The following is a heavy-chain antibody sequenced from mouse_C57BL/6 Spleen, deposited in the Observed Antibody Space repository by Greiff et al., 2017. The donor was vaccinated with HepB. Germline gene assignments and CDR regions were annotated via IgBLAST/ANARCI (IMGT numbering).Heavy chain of an antibody. Sequence: EVMLVESEGGLVQPGSSMKLSCTASGFTFSDYYMAWVRQVPEKGLEWVANINYDGSSTYYLDSLKSRFIISRDNAKNILYLQMSSLKSEETATYYCARGGGWYFDVWGTGTTVTVSS. J-gene: IGHJ1*03. D-gene: IGHD1-1*02. CDR3: ARGGGWYFDV. CDR2: INYDGSST. CDR1: GFTFSDYY. V-gene: IGHV5-16*01.